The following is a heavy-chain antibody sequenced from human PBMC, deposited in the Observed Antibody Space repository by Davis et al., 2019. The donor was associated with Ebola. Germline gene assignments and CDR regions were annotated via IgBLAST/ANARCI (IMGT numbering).Heavy chain of an antibody. D-gene: IGHD1-20*01. J-gene: IGHJ4*02. Sequence: PGGSLRLSCTASGFTFDDYTMYWVRQAPGKGLVWVSRISHDGTITTYADSVKGRFTVSRDNAKNTLYLEMNSLTAEDTAVYYCSRDVNFEFYDYWGQGTLVTVSS. CDR1: GFTFDDYT. CDR2: ISHDGTIT. CDR3: SRDVNFEFYDY. V-gene: IGHV3-74*01.